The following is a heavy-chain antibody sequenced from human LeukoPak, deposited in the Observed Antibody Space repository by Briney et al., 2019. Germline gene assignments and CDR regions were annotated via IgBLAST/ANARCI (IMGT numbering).Heavy chain of an antibody. CDR2: IYSGGST. J-gene: IGHJ3*02. D-gene: IGHD4-17*01. CDR1: GFTVSSNY. Sequence: GGSLRLSCAASGFTVSSNYMSWVRKAPGKGLEWVSVIYSGGSTYYADSVQGRFTISRDNSKNTLYLQMNSLRAEDTAVYYCARAVPPTVTTADGLDDAFDIWGQGTMVTVSS. V-gene: IGHV3-66*01. CDR3: ARAVPPTVTTADGLDDAFDI.